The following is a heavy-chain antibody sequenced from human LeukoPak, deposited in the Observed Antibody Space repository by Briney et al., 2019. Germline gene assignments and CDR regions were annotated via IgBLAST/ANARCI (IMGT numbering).Heavy chain of an antibody. CDR1: GFTFSSYA. D-gene: IGHD2-8*02. J-gene: IGHJ6*02. V-gene: IGHV3-30-3*01. CDR2: ISYDGSNK. CDR3: ARSPLVYYGMDV. Sequence: GGSLRLSCAASGFTFSSYAMHWVRQAPGKGLEWVAVISYDGSNKYYADSVKGRLTISRDHSKSTLYLQMNILRPEDTAVYFCARSPLVYYGMDVWGQGTTVTVSS.